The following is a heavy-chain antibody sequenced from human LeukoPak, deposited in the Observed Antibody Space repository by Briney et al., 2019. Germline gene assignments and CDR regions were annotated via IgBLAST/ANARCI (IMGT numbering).Heavy chain of an antibody. CDR1: GGSFSGYY. Sequence: SETLSLTRAVYGGSFSGYYWSWIRQPPGKGLEWIGEINHSGSTNYNPSLESRVTISIDTSKNQFSLKLSSVTAADTAVYYCARRTGYCSGGSCYSYAYFDYWGQGTLVTVSS. CDR3: ARRTGYCSGGSCYSYAYFDY. D-gene: IGHD2-15*01. V-gene: IGHV4-34*01. J-gene: IGHJ4*02. CDR2: INHSGST.